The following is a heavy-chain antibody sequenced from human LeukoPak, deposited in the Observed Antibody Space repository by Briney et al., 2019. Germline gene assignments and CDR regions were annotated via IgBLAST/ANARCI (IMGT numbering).Heavy chain of an antibody. CDR3: ARLLDYYGMDV. CDR2: IYYSGST. D-gene: IGHD2/OR15-2a*01. CDR1: GGSISSYY. Sequence: PSETLSLTCTVSGGSISSYYWSWIRQPPGKGLEWIGYIYYSGSTNYNPSLKSRVTISVDTSKNQFSLKLSSVTAADTAVYYCARLLDYYGMDVWGQGTTATVSS. V-gene: IGHV4-59*08. J-gene: IGHJ6*02.